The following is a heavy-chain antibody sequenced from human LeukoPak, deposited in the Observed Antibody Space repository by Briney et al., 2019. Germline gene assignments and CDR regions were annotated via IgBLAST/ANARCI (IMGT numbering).Heavy chain of an antibody. CDR3: ARAFIVGTTDWFDP. J-gene: IGHJ5*02. Sequence: SETLSLTCTVSGYSISSGFYWGWTPQPPGKGLDWIGRFYHSGITYYNPPLKSQVTISLDTSKNPFSLKLSSVTAADTAVYYCARAFIVGTTDWFDPWGQGTLVTVSS. D-gene: IGHD1-26*01. CDR1: GYSISSGFY. V-gene: IGHV4-38-2*02. CDR2: FYHSGIT.